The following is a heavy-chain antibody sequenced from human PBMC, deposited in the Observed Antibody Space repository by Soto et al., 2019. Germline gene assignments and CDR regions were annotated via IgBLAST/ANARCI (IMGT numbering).Heavy chain of an antibody. Sequence: QVQLVQSGAEVKKPGSSVKVSCKASGGTFSSYAISWVRQAPGQGLEWMGGIIPIFGTANYAQKFQGRVTITADESTSTAYMELSSLRSEDTAVYYCARVSPPSGAQYYDDSSGYPPDYWGQGTLVTVSS. CDR2: IIPIFGTA. J-gene: IGHJ4*02. D-gene: IGHD3-22*01. V-gene: IGHV1-69*01. CDR1: GGTFSSYA. CDR3: ARVSPPSGAQYYDDSSGYPPDY.